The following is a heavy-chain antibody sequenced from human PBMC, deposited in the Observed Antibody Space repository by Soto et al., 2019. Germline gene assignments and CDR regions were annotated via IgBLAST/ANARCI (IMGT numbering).Heavy chain of an antibody. CDR1: GGTFSSYA. CDR3: ARVFVGATDYHYGMDV. J-gene: IGHJ6*02. CDR2: IIPIFGTA. V-gene: IGHV1-69*13. Sequence: SVKVSCKASGGTFSSYAISWVRQAPGQGLEWMGGIIPIFGTANYAQKFQGRVTITADESTSTAYMELSSLRSEDTAVYYCARVFVGATDYHYGMDVWGQGTTVTVSS. D-gene: IGHD1-26*01.